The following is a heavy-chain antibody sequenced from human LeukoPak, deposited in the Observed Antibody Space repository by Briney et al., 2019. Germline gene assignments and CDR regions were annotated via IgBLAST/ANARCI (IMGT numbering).Heavy chain of an antibody. D-gene: IGHD3-10*01. V-gene: IGHV4-31*03. CDR2: IYYSGST. J-gene: IGHJ5*02. CDR1: GDSIINGSYY. Sequence: SQTLSFTCTVSGDSIINGSYYWSWIRQPPGKGLEWIGCIYYSGSTYYNPSLKSRVIISLDTSKNQLSLKLSSLTAADTAFYYCARDGRLWFGETNWFDPWGQGTLVTVSS. CDR3: ARDGRLWFGETNWFDP.